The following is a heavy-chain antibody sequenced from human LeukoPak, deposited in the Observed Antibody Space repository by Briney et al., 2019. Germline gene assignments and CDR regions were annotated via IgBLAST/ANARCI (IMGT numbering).Heavy chain of an antibody. D-gene: IGHD1/OR15-1a*01. CDR2: IYYSGNT. V-gene: IGHV4-39*01. J-gene: IGHJ4*02. CDR1: GGSFNSSSYY. CDR3: ARHNHVWKTTALDY. Sequence: PSETLSLTCTVSGGSFNSSSYYWGWIRQPPGKGLEWIGSIYYSGNTYYNPSLKSRVTVSVDTSKNQFSLKLSSVTAADTAIYYCARHNHVWKTTALDYWGQGTLFTVSS.